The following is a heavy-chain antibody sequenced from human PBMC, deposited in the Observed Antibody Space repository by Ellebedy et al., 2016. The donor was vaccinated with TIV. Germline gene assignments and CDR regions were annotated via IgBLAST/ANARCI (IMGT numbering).Heavy chain of an antibody. V-gene: IGHV6-1*01. Sequence: SQTLSLICAISGDSVSDSSTTWNWIRQSPSRGLEWLGRAYYRSKWLNDYAVSVKGRISISPATSKNQISLQLASVTPEDTAVYYCARDPSWCWSCLDVWGQGTTVTVSS. J-gene: IGHJ6*02. CDR2: AYYRSKWLN. CDR3: ARDPSWCWSCLDV. CDR1: GDSVSDSSTT. D-gene: IGHD3-3*01.